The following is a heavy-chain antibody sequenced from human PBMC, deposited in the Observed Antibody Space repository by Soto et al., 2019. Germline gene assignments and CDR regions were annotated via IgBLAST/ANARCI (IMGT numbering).Heavy chain of an antibody. V-gene: IGHV3-53*01. CDR1: GFSVSANY. CDR2: LYAGGAT. CDR3: ALQWTNDDGDPNDDLDI. Sequence: EVQLVESGGGLIQPGGSLRLSCAASGFSVSANYMNWVRQAPGKGLVWVSLLYAGGATFYADSVKGRFTISRDSSKNTLYLQMDSLRVEDTAVYYCALQWTNDDGDPNDDLDIWGQGTVVSVSS. J-gene: IGHJ3*02. D-gene: IGHD4-17*01.